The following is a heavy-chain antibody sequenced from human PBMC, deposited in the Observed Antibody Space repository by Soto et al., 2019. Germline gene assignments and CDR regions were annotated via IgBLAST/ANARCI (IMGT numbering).Heavy chain of an antibody. CDR3: ARDRDDSSGYLYYYYYYGMDV. CDR1: GFTFSSYS. V-gene: IGHV3-21*01. Sequence: GWSLRLSCAASGFTFSSYSMNWVRQAPGKGLEWVSSISSSSNYIYYADSVKGRFSISRDNGKNSLYLQMNSLRAEDTAVYYCARDRDDSSGYLYYYYYYGMDVWGQGTTVTVSS. J-gene: IGHJ6*02. CDR2: ISSSSNYI. D-gene: IGHD3-22*01.